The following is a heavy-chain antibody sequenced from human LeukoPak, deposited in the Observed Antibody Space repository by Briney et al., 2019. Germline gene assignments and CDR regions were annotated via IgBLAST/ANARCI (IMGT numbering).Heavy chain of an antibody. V-gene: IGHV3-30-3*01. CDR2: ISYDGSNK. J-gene: IGHJ3*02. CDR3: ASTMVRGVILPGLGAFDI. CDR1: GFTFSSYA. Sequence: PGGSLRLSCAASGFTFSSYAMHWVRQAPGKGLEWVAVISYDGSNKYYADSVKGRFTISRDNSKNTLYLQMNSLRAEDTAVYYCASTMVRGVILPGLGAFDIWGQGTMVTVSS. D-gene: IGHD3-10*01.